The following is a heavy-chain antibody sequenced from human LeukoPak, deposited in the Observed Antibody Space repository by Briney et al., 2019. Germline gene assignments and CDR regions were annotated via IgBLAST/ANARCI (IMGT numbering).Heavy chain of an antibody. CDR3: ARTMATVVTPTFDI. CDR1: GFTFSNYA. Sequence: GGSLRLSCAASGFTFSNYAMNWVRQAPGKGLEWVSSISSSGNSTYSADSVKGRFTISRDNAKNSLYLQMSSLRSEDTAVYYCARTMATVVTPTFDIWGLGTMVTVSS. J-gene: IGHJ3*02. V-gene: IGHV3-21*01. CDR2: ISSSGNST. D-gene: IGHD4-23*01.